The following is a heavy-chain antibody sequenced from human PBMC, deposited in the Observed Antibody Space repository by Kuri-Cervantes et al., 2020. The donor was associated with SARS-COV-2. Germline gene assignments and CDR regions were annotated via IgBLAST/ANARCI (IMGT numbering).Heavy chain of an antibody. D-gene: IGHD4-23*01. J-gene: IGHJ3*02. Sequence: CKASGYTFTGYYMHWVRQAPGQGLEWMGRINPNSGGTNYAQKFQGRVTMTRDTPISTAYMELSRLRSDDTAVYYCARDPGGLDAFDIWGQGTMVTVSS. CDR1: GYTFTGYY. V-gene: IGHV1-2*06. CDR3: ARDPGGLDAFDI. CDR2: INPNSGGT.